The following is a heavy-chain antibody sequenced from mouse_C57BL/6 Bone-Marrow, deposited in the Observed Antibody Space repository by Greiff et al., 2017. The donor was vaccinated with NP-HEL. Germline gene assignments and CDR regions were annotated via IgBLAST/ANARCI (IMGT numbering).Heavy chain of an antibody. CDR3: ARHYYGSSWYFDV. Sequence: EVMLVESGGGLVQPGGSLKLSCAASGFTFSDYGMAWVRQAPRKGPEWVAFISNLAYSIYYADTVTGRFTISRENAKNTLYREMSSVRYEDTAMYYCARHYYGSSWYFDVWGTGTTVTVSS. D-gene: IGHD1-1*01. J-gene: IGHJ1*03. CDR1: GFTFSDYG. CDR2: ISNLAYSI. V-gene: IGHV5-15*04.